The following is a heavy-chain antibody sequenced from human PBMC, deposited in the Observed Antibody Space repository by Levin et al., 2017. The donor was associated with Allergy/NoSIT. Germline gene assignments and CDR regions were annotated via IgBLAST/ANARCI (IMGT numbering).Heavy chain of an antibody. CDR2: INNSGST. D-gene: IGHD6-25*01. CDR1: GGSFSGYY. CDR3: ARGTGSSAWPFDS. V-gene: IGHV4-34*01. Sequence: SETLSLTCAVYGGSFSGYYWSWIRQPPGKGLEWIGEINNSGSTNYNPSLKSRVTISRDTSKNQFSLNLNSVTAADTAVYYCARGTGSSAWPFDSWGQGTLVTVSS. J-gene: IGHJ4*02.